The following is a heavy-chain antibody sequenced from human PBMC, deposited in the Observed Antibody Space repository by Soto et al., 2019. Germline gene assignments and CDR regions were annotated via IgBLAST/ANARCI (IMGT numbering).Heavy chain of an antibody. V-gene: IGHV3-11*05. Sequence: GSLRLSCAASGFTFSGSYVSWIRQAPGKGLEWVSYISGNSRYTNYADSVKGRFTISRDNAKNSLYLQMNSLGAEDTAVYYCARGRYFDWLAFDYWGQGSLVTVSS. CDR1: GFTFSGSY. CDR3: ARGRYFDWLAFDY. J-gene: IGHJ4*02. D-gene: IGHD3-9*01. CDR2: ISGNSRYT.